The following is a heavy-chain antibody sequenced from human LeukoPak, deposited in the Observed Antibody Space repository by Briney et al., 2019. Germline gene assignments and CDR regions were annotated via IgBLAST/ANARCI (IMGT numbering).Heavy chain of an antibody. V-gene: IGHV4-59*08. D-gene: IGHD2-15*01. CDR3: ARLPGCSGSSCFRAFDM. J-gene: IGHJ3*02. Sequence: SETLSLTCTVPGGSISDYYWSWIRQPPGKGLEGIGYSHHSGSTNYNPSLRSRVTISVDTSKNQFSLKVTSVTAADTAVYYCARLPGCSGSSCFRAFDMWGQGTMVTVS. CDR2: SHHSGST. CDR1: GGSISDYY.